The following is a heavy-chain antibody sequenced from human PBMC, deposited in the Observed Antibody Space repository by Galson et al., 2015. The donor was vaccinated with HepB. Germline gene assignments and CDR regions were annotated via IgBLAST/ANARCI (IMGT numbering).Heavy chain of an antibody. V-gene: IGHV3-23*01. CDR2: ISHGGGST. CDR1: GFTFSSYA. D-gene: IGHD5-24*01. CDR3: AKGREEAYYYYGMDA. J-gene: IGHJ6*02. Sequence: SLRLSCAASGFTFSSYAMTWVRQAPGKGLEWVSAISHGGGSTYYADSVKGRFTISRDNSNNMLYLQMNSLRAEDTAVYYCAKGREEAYYYYGMDAWGQGTTVTVSS.